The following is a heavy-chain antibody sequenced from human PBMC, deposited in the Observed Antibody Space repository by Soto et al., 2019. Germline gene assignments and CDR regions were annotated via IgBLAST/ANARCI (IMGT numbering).Heavy chain of an antibody. V-gene: IGHV1-69*01. CDR3: AREGYYDSSGYYSSVWYFDL. CDR1: GGTFSSYA. J-gene: IGHJ2*01. D-gene: IGHD3-22*01. Sequence: QVQLVQSGAEVKKPGSSVKVSCKASGGTFSSYAISWVRQAPGQGLEWMGGIIPIFGTANYAQKFQGRVTITAEESTSTAYMELSSLRSEDTAVYYCAREGYYDSSGYYSSVWYFDLWGRGTLVTVSS. CDR2: IIPIFGTA.